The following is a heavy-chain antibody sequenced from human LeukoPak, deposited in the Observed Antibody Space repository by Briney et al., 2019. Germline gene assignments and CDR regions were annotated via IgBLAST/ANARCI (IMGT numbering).Heavy chain of an antibody. J-gene: IGHJ3*02. CDR1: GFTFSSYS. CDR2: ISSSSSYI. V-gene: IGHV3-21*01. Sequence: GGSLRLSCAASGFTFSSYSMNWVRQAPGKGLEWASSISSSSSYIYYADSVKGRFTISRDNAKNSLYLQMNSLRAEDTAVYYCARGRGSSGYFPDAFDIWGQGTMVTVSS. D-gene: IGHD3-22*01. CDR3: ARGRGSSGYFPDAFDI.